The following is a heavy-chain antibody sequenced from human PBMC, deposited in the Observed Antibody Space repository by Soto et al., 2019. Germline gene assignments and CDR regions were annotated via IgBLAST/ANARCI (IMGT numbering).Heavy chain of an antibody. CDR1: GGSISSGGYY. V-gene: IGHV4-31*03. CDR2: IYYSGST. Sequence: QVQLQESGPGLVKPSQTLSLTCTVSGGSISSGGYYWSWILQHPGKGLEWIGYIYYSGSTYYNPSLKSRVTISVDTSKNQFSLKLSSVTAADTAVDYCAPRGIQHNWFDPWGQGTLVTVSS. D-gene: IGHD5-18*01. J-gene: IGHJ5*02. CDR3: APRGIQHNWFDP.